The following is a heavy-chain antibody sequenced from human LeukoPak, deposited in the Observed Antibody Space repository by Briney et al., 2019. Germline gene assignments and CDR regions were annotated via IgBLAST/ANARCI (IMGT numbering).Heavy chain of an antibody. V-gene: IGHV3-53*01. D-gene: IGHD3-16*01. Sequence: GGSLRLSCTASGFTFSAYGMNWVRQAPGKGLEWVSVIYSGGSTYYADSVKGRFTISRDNSKNTLYLQMNSLRAEDTAVYYCARDGFGTGSNWGQGTLVTVSS. CDR1: GFTFSAYG. J-gene: IGHJ4*02. CDR2: IYSGGST. CDR3: ARDGFGTGSN.